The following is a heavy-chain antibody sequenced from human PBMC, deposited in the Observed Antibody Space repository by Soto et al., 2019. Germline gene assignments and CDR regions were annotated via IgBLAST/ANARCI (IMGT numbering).Heavy chain of an antibody. CDR1: GFTFSNYG. CDR2: IYYDASNE. Sequence: QVQLVESGGGVVQPGRSLRLSCAASGFTFSNYGMHWVRQAPGKGLEWVARIYYDASNEYYADSVKGRFTISRDSSKNTLYLQMDSLRAEDTALYYCARGRGSGSFYQLDYWGHGTLVTVSS. V-gene: IGHV3-33*01. CDR3: ARGRGSGSFYQLDY. J-gene: IGHJ4*01. D-gene: IGHD1-26*01.